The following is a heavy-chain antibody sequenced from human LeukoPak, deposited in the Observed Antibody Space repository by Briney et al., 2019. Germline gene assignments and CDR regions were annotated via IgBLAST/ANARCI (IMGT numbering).Heavy chain of an antibody. D-gene: IGHD3-22*01. J-gene: IGHJ5*02. Sequence: NLGESLKISCKGSGYSFSSYWIAWVRQMPGKGLEWMGIIYPGDSDSKYSRSFQGQVTTSADKSINTAYLQWSSLKASDSTMYYCAINGYYYDSSGWKTHWSDPWGQGTLVTVSS. CDR3: AINGYYYDSSGWKTHWSDP. V-gene: IGHV5-51*01. CDR1: GYSFSSYW. CDR2: IYPGDSDS.